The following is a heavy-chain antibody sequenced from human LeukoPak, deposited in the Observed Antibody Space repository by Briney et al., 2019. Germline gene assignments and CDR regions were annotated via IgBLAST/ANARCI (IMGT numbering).Heavy chain of an antibody. Sequence: GGSLRPSCAASAATSSSYWMSWVRQAPGEGREWVGYINEDGSEKNYVDSAKGRFTISRDNAKNSLYLQMNSLRAEDTAVYYCARHLPYSSSWYSSLDYWGQGTLVTVSS. D-gene: IGHD6-13*01. J-gene: IGHJ4*02. CDR2: INEDGSEK. CDR3: ARHLPYSSSWYSSLDY. CDR1: AATSSSYW. V-gene: IGHV3-7*03.